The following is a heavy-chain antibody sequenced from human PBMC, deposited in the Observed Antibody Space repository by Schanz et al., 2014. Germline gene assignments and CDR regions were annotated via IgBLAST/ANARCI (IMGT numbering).Heavy chain of an antibody. CDR3: ARPARWFGDNGFDP. J-gene: IGHJ5*02. CDR1: GFTFSSYW. Sequence: EVQLVESGGGLVQPGGSLRLSCAASGFTFSSYWMHWVRQVPGKGMVWVSRIKSDGSSTSYADSVKGRFTISRDNAKNTLYLQMNSLRAKDTAVYYCARPARWFGDNGFDPWGQGTLVTVSS. D-gene: IGHD3-10*01. V-gene: IGHV3-74*01. CDR2: IKSDGSST.